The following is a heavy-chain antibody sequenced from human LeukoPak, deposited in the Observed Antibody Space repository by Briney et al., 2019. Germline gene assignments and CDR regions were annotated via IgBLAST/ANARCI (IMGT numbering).Heavy chain of an antibody. CDR1: GFTFSSDA. CDR3: AKRTHGNSGPFDY. V-gene: IGHV3-23*01. CDR2: IAGSGGST. D-gene: IGHD4-23*01. J-gene: IGHJ4*02. Sequence: PGGSLRPAWVAAGFTFSSDAISWVRQAPGNGRGWVSGIAGSGGSTYYAGSVTARFTISRDSSKNTLYLPMNSLRAEDTAVYFCAKRTHGNSGPFDYWGQGPLVTVSS.